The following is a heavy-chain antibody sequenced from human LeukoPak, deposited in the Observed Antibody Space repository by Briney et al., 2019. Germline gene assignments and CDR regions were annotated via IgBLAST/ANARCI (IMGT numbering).Heavy chain of an antibody. CDR3: ARKRGPRLRYNWFDP. V-gene: IGHV4-34*01. CDR1: GGSFSGYY. Sequence: SETLSLTCAVYGGSFSGYYWSWLRQPPGKGLVWIGEINHSGSTNYNPSLKSRVTISVDTSKNQFSLKLSSVTAAATAVYYCARKRGPRLRYNWFDPWGQGTLVTVSS. D-gene: IGHD3-3*01. CDR2: INHSGST. J-gene: IGHJ5*02.